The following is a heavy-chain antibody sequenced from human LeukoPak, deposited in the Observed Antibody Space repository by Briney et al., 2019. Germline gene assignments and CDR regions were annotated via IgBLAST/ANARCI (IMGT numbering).Heavy chain of an antibody. Sequence: SETLSLTCTVSGGSISSSSYYWGWIRQPPGKGLEWIGYIYYSGSTNYNPSLKSRVTISVDTSKNQFSLKLSSVTAADTAVYYCARGGIAVAGRFTLDYWGQGTLVTVSS. D-gene: IGHD6-19*01. CDR2: IYYSGST. J-gene: IGHJ4*02. CDR1: GGSISSSSYY. V-gene: IGHV4-61*05. CDR3: ARGGIAVAGRFTLDY.